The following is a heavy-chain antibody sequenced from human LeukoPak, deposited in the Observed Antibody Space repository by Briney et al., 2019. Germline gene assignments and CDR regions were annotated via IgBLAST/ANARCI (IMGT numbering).Heavy chain of an antibody. CDR1: GFTFSDFG. J-gene: IGHJ4*02. Sequence: GGSLRLSCTASGFTFSDFGMHWVRQAPGKGLEWVALISYDGSNKYYADSVKGRFTFSRDNSKNTLYLQMNSLRAEDTAVYYCAKAANIVVVVAATDYWGQGTLVTVSS. V-gene: IGHV3-30*18. CDR2: ISYDGSNK. CDR3: AKAANIVVVVAATDY. D-gene: IGHD2-15*01.